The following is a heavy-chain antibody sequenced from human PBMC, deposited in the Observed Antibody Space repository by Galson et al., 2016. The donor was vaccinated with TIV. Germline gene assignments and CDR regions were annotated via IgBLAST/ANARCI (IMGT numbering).Heavy chain of an antibody. J-gene: IGHJ4*02. CDR2: ISYDSTEK. V-gene: IGHV3-30*03. Sequence: SLRLSCAASGFTFSIYGIQWVRQAPGRGLEWVAVISYDSTEKYYAESMRGRVTVSRDSSENTAYLQLNNLRLEDTAVYYCASPPPPNNNELKVALNFWGQGTLVTVSS. CDR3: ASPPPPNNNELKVALNF. D-gene: IGHD1/OR15-1a*01. CDR1: GFTFSIYG.